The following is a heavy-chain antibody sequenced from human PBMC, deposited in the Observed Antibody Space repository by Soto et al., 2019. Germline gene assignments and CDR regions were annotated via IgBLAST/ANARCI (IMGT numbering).Heavy chain of an antibody. Sequence: LRLSCAASGFTFSSYGMHWVRQAPGKGLEWVAVIWYDGSNKYYADSVKGRFTISRDNSKNTLYLQMNSLRAEDTAVYYCARDRERYDSSGYYSFDYWGQGTLVTAPQ. J-gene: IGHJ4*02. CDR2: IWYDGSNK. D-gene: IGHD3-22*01. V-gene: IGHV3-33*01. CDR3: ARDRERYDSSGYYSFDY. CDR1: GFTFSSYG.